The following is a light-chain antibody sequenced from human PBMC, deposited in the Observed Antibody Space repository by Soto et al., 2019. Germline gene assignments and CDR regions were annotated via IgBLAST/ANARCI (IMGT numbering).Light chain of an antibody. CDR1: QGISNY. J-gene: IGKJ1*01. Sequence: DIQMTQSPSSLSASVGDRVTITCRASQGISNYFAWYQQKPGKVPKLLIYAASTLQSGVPSRFSGSGSGTDFALTISSLQPEDVATSYCQKYNSAPRTFGQGTKVEIK. CDR2: AAS. CDR3: QKYNSAPRT. V-gene: IGKV1-27*01.